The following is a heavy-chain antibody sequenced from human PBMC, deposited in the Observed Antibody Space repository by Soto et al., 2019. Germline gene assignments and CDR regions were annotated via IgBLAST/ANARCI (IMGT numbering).Heavy chain of an antibody. Sequence: ASVKVSCKASGYTFTSYYMHWVRQAPGQGLEWMGIINPSGGSTSYAQKFQGRVTMTRDTSTSTVYMELSSLRSEDTAVYYCARDPRPPGYYYDSSGLEYFQHWGQGTLVTVSS. J-gene: IGHJ1*01. V-gene: IGHV1-46*03. CDR1: GYTFTSYY. CDR2: INPSGGST. D-gene: IGHD3-22*01. CDR3: ARDPRPPGYYYDSSGLEYFQH.